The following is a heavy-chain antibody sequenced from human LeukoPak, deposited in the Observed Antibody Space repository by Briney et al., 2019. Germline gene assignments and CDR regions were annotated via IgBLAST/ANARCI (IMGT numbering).Heavy chain of an antibody. CDR3: YATEAY. J-gene: IGHJ4*02. Sequence: GGSLRLSCAASGFTFSSYGMHWVRQAPGKGLEWVAVIWYDGSNKYYSDSVKGRFTISRDNSKNTVYLQMDSLRVEDTAIYYCYATEAYWGQGTLAAVSS. CDR1: GFTFSSYG. V-gene: IGHV3-33*01. CDR2: IWYDGSNK.